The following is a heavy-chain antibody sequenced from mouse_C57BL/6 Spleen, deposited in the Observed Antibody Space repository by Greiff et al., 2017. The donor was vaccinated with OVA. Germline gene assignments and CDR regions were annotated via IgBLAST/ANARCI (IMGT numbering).Heavy chain of an antibody. V-gene: IGHV5-6*01. Sequence: EVQLVESGGDLVKPGGSLKLSCAASGFTFSSYGMSWVRQTPDKRLEWVATISSGGSYTYYPDSVKGRFTISRDNAKNTLYLQMSSLKSEDTAMYYCARPLDNYGSSYVWFAYWGQGTLVTVSA. D-gene: IGHD1-1*01. CDR3: ARPLDNYGSSYVWFAY. J-gene: IGHJ3*01. CDR2: ISSGGSYT. CDR1: GFTFSSYG.